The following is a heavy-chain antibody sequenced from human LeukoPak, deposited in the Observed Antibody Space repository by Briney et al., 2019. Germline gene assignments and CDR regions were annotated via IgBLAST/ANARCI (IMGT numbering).Heavy chain of an antibody. V-gene: IGHV4-39*01. D-gene: IGHD6-13*01. J-gene: IGHJ4*02. CDR1: GGSISSSYY. Sequence: KPSETLSLTCTVSGGSISSSYYWGWIRQPPGKGLEWIGSIYYSGSTYYNPSLKSRVTISVDTSKNQFSLKPSSVTAADTAVYYCAYGLAAAGLYWGQGTLVTVSS. CDR2: IYYSGST. CDR3: AYGLAAAGLY.